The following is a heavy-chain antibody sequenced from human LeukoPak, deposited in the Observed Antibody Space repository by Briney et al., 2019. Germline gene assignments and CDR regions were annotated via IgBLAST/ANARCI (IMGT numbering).Heavy chain of an antibody. CDR3: AKDRVSPGFNWFDP. Sequence: GGSLRLSCAASGVIISSYAMSWVRQAPGEWLGWVSAINGRGDNTYYADFVKGRFTISRDNSKSTVYLQMNSLRTEDTAVYYCAKDRVSPGFNWFDPWGQGTLVTVSS. V-gene: IGHV3-23*01. D-gene: IGHD2/OR15-2a*01. CDR1: GVIISSYA. CDR2: INGRGDNT. J-gene: IGHJ5*02.